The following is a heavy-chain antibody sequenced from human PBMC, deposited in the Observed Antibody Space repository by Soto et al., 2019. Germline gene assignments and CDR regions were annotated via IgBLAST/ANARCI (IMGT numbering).Heavy chain of an antibody. V-gene: IGHV1-18*01. D-gene: IGHD3-16*01. CDR1: GYTFTNFG. CDR2: ISAYNGNT. J-gene: IGHJ4*02. CDR3: ARGGTPIGY. Sequence: QVQLVQSGAEVKKPGASVKVSCKASGYTFTNFGISWVRQAPGQGLEWMGWISAYNGNTNYAQKFQGRVTMTTDTPTSTAYMEVGGLRFDESAVFYCARGGTPIGYWGQGTLVTVSS.